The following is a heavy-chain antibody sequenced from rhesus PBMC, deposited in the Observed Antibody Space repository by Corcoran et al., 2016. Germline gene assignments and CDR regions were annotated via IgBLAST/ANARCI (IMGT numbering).Heavy chain of an antibody. CDR1: GGSIRSSY. D-gene: IGHD1-14*01. V-gene: IGHV4-169*02. J-gene: IGHJ4*01. CDR2: IYGSGSST. CDR3: ARDHIAGTTIYYFDY. Sequence: QLQLQESGPGLVKPSETLSVTCAVSGGSIRSSYWSWIRQAPGKGLEWIGYIYGSGSSTNYNPSLKSRVTLSVDTSKNQFSLKLSSVTAADTAVYYCARDHIAGTTIYYFDYWGQGVLVTVSS.